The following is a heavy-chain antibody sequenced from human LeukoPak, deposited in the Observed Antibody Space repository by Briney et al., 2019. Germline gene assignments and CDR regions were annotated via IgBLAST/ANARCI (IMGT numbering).Heavy chain of an antibody. CDR3: AKEDGLGVLLWFREYAFDI. CDR1: GFTFSSYG. Sequence: GGSLRLSCAAAGFTFSSYGMHWVRQAPGKGLEWVAFIRYDGSNKYYADSVKGRFTISRDNSKNTLYLQMNSLRAEDTAVYYCAKEDGLGVLLWFREYAFDIWGQGTMVTVSS. V-gene: IGHV3-30*02. D-gene: IGHD3-10*01. CDR2: IRYDGSNK. J-gene: IGHJ3*02.